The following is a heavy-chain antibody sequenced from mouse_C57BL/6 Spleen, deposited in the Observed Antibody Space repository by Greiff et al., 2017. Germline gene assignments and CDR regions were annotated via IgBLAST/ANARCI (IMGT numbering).Heavy chain of an antibody. V-gene: IGHV1-4*01. CDR3: ARDGYGY. Sequence: QVQLKQSGAELARPGASVTLSCKASGYTFTSYTMHWVKQRPGQGLEWIGDINPSSGYTKYNQKFKDKSTLTAYKSSSTAYMQLSSLTSEDSAVCYCARDGYGYWGQGTTLTVSS. D-gene: IGHD2-3*01. CDR2: INPSSGYT. J-gene: IGHJ2*01. CDR1: GYTFTSYT.